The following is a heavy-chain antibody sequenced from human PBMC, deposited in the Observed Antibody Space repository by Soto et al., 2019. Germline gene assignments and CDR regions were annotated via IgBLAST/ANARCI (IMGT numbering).Heavy chain of an antibody. CDR2: IIPIFGTA. CDR3: ASPGDFWRGSYPYYYYYGMDV. D-gene: IGHD3-3*01. J-gene: IGHJ6*02. Sequence: QVQLVQSGAEVKKPGSSVKVSCKASGGTFSSYAISWVRQAPGQGLEWMGGIIPIFGTANYAQKFQGRVTITADESSSTAYMELSRLRSEDTAVYYCASPGDFWRGSYPYYYYYGMDVWGQGTTVTVSS. V-gene: IGHV1-69*12. CDR1: GGTFSSYA.